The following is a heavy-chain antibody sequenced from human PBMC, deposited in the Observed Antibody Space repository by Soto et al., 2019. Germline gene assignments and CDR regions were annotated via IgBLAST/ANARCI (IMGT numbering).Heavy chain of an antibody. J-gene: IGHJ4*02. Sequence: PSETLSLTCTVSGDSITTRYWSWIRRPPGKGLEWIGYIYTTGDNYNPSLMSRASMSLDTSKNLFSLRLRSVTAADTAVYYCAGGDHWRLVDYWGRGNLVTVSS. CDR3: AGGDHWRLVDY. D-gene: IGHD3-16*01. CDR2: IYTTGD. CDR1: GDSITTRY. V-gene: IGHV4-4*09.